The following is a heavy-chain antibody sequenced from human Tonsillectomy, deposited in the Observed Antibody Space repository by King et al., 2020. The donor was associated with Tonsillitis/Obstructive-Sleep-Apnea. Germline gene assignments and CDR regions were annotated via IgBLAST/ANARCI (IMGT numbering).Heavy chain of an antibody. V-gene: IGHV1-46*01. CDR3: ARAGIAAAGSFYYYYYYMDV. D-gene: IGHD6-13*01. CDR1: GYTFTSYY. Sequence: QLVQSGAEVRKPGASVKVSCKASGYTFTSYYMHWVRQAPGQGLEWMGIINPSGGSTSYPQKFQGRVTMTRDTSTSTVYMELSSLRSEDTAVYYCARAGIAAAGSFYYYYYYMDVWGKGTTVTVSS. J-gene: IGHJ6*03. CDR2: INPSGGST.